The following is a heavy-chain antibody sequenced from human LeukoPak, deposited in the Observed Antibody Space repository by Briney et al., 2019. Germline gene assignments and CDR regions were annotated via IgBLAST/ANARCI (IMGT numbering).Heavy chain of an antibody. CDR1: GFTFSSYE. CDR3: ARDLPHNCGGDCPWVY. Sequence: GGSLTLSCEASGFTFSSYEMNWVRQAPGKGLEWVSYISSSGSAIYYADSVKGRFTISRDNAKNSLYLQMNSMRAEDTAVYYCARDLPHNCGGDCPWVYWGQGTLVTVSS. D-gene: IGHD2-21*02. CDR2: ISSSGSAI. V-gene: IGHV3-48*03. J-gene: IGHJ4*02.